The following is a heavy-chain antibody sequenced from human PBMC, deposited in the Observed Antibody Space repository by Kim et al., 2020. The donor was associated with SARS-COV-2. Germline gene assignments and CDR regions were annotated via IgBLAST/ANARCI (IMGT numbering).Heavy chain of an antibody. D-gene: IGHD3-3*01. CDR2: IKQDGSEK. V-gene: IGHV3-7*01. CDR1: GFTFSSYW. CDR3: ARDSLHLLTLFGGVIVAGCLDV. J-gene: IGHJ6*02. Sequence: GGSLRLSCAASGFTFSSYWMSWVRQAPGKGLEWVANIKQDGSEKYYVDSVKGRFTISRDNAKNSLYLQMNSLRAEDTAVYYCARDSLHLLTLFGGVIVAGCLDVWGQGAPVTVSS.